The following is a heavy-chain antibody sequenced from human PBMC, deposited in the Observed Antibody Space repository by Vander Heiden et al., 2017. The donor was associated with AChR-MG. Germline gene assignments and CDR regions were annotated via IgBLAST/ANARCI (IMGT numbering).Heavy chain of an antibody. Sequence: QVQLVQAGSELKKPGASVKVSCKASGYTFTSYAMNWVRHAPGQGLEWMGWINCNTGNPTYAQGFTGRFVFSLDTSISTAYLQISSLKAEDTAVYYCARTGFVYDILTGCPYYYYYGMDVWGQGTTVTVSS. V-gene: IGHV7-4-1*02. CDR3: ARTGFVYDILTGCPYYYYYGMDV. D-gene: IGHD3-9*01. J-gene: IGHJ6*02. CDR2: INCNTGNP. CDR1: GYTFTSYA.